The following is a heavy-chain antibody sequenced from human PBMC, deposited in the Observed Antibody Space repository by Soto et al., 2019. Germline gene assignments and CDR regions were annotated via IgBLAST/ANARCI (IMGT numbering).Heavy chain of an antibody. Sequence: KPGGPLRLSCSASGFPFSTYTMYWVRQAPGKGLEWVSSITSSSTRNIFYADSVKGRFTISRDNANNILYLQMNNLRVEDTAVYYCARDDPIFGAIPRMDIWGQGTTVTVSS. CDR3: ARDDPIFGAIPRMDI. V-gene: IGHV3-21*06. CDR2: ITSSSTRNI. CDR1: GFPFSTYT. J-gene: IGHJ6*02. D-gene: IGHD3-3*01.